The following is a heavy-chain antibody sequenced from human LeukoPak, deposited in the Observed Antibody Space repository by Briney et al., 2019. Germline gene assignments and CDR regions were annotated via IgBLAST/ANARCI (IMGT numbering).Heavy chain of an antibody. Sequence: GGSLRLSCAASGFTFSDYYMSWIRQAPGKGLEWVSYISSSGSTIYYADSVKGRFTISRDNAKNSLYLQMNSLRAEDTAVYYCARSDSVDTAMAAFDYWGQGTLVTVSS. CDR3: ARSDSVDTAMAAFDY. CDR2: ISSSGSTI. V-gene: IGHV3-11*01. CDR1: GFTFSDYY. D-gene: IGHD5-18*01. J-gene: IGHJ4*02.